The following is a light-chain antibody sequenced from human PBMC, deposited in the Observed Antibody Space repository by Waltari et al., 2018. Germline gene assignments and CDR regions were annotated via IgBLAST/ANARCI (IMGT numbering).Light chain of an antibody. CDR3: SSYAGSNYLV. CDR1: RSDLGAYNY. CDR2: EVT. V-gene: IGLV2-8*01. J-gene: IGLJ2*01. Sequence: QSALTHPPSASGSPGQSVTISCTGTRSDLGAYNYVSWYQQHPGKAPKFIMFEVTKRPSGVPDRFSGSKSGITASLTISGLQPEDEADYYCSSYAGSNYLVFGGGTKLTVL.